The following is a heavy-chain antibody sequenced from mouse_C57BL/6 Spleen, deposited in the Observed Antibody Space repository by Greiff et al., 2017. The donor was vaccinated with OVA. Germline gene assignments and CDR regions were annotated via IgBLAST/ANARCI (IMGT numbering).Heavy chain of an antibody. CDR2: ISSGSSTI. D-gene: IGHD2-4*01. CDR1: GFTFSDYG. Sequence: EVQLVESGGGFVQPGGSLTLSCAASGFTFSDYGMPWVRQAPEKGLEWVAYISSGSSTIYYADTVKGRFTISRDNAKNTLFLQMTSLRSEDTAMYYCARDYDGYYYAMDYWGQGTSVTVSS. J-gene: IGHJ4*01. CDR3: ARDYDGYYYAMDY. V-gene: IGHV5-17*01.